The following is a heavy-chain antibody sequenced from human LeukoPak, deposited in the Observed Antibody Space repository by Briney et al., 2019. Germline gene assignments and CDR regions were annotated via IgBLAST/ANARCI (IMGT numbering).Heavy chain of an antibody. CDR3: ARESYSSAWFFNY. CDR2: IYYSGST. V-gene: IGHV4-39*02. J-gene: IGHJ4*02. Sequence: SETLSLTCTVSGGSISGSNYYWGWIRQPPGKGPEWIGSIYYSGSTYYNPSLKSRVTISVDTSKNQFSLKLNSVTAADTAVYYCARESYSSAWFFNYWGQGTLVTVSS. D-gene: IGHD6-19*01. CDR1: GGSISGSNYY.